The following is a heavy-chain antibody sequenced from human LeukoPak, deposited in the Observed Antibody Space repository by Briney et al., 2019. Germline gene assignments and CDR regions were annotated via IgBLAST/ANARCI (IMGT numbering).Heavy chain of an antibody. CDR2: IYPGDSDT. CDR1: GYSFTSYW. V-gene: IGHV5-51*01. J-gene: IGHJ4*02. D-gene: IGHD3-22*01. Sequence: GESLKISCKGSGYSFTSYWIGWVRQIPGKGLEWMGIIYPGDSDTRYSPSFQGQVTISADKSISTAYLQWSSLKASDTAMYYCARGPYYDSSGYFELAQYWGQGTLVTVSS. CDR3: ARGPYYDSSGYFELAQY.